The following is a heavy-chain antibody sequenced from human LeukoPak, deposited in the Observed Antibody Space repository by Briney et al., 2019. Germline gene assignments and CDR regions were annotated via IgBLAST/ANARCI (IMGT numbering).Heavy chain of an antibody. CDR2: IIPIFGTA. Sequence: SVKVSCKASGGTFSSYAISWVRQAPGQGLEWMGGIIPIFGTANYAQKFQGRVTITTDESTSTAYMELSSLRSEDTAVNYCARGPLYCSSTSCYSPGYYYYYMDVWGKGTTVTVSS. CDR3: ARGPLYCSSTSCYSPGYYYYYMDV. V-gene: IGHV1-69*05. D-gene: IGHD2-2*01. J-gene: IGHJ6*03. CDR1: GGTFSSYA.